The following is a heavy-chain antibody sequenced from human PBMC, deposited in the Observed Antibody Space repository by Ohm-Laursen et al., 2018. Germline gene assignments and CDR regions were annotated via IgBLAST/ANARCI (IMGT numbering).Heavy chain of an antibody. D-gene: IGHD1-14*01. J-gene: IGHJ4*02. CDR1: GGSFSGYY. CDR2: INHSGST. Sequence: PSDTLSLTCAVYGGSFSGYYWSWIRQPPGKGLEWIGEINHSGSTIYNPSLKSLVTISVDTSKNQFSLKLSSGTAADTAVYYCARGGLYTRPFDYWGQGPLVTVSS. CDR3: ARGGLYTRPFDY. V-gene: IGHV4-34*01.